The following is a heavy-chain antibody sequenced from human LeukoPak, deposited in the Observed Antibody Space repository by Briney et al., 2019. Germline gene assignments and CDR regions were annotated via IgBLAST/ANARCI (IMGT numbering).Heavy chain of an antibody. CDR3: AKERGLIALFGIGS. Sequence: SGGSLRLSCAASGFTFDNYAMTWVRQPPGKGLEWVSTISGPAITTHYAGSVKGRFSISRDNSTNTLFLQMTSLRGEDTAVYFCAKERGLIALFGIGSWGQGTLVTVSS. D-gene: IGHD2/OR15-2a*01. CDR2: ISGPAITT. V-gene: IGHV3-23*01. CDR1: GFTFDNYA. J-gene: IGHJ5*02.